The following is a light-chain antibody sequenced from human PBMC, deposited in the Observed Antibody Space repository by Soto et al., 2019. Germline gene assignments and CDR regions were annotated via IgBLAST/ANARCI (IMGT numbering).Light chain of an antibody. CDR1: SSDVGGYNY. V-gene: IGLV2-14*01. J-gene: IGLJ1*01. CDR2: EVT. CDR3: SSYSSSGTYV. Sequence: QSALTQPASVSGSPGQSITISCTGTSSDVGGYNYVSWYQQHPGKAPKLIIYEVTNRPSGVSNRFSASKSDNTASLTISGLQAEDEAYYYCSSYSSSGTYVFGTGTKVTVL.